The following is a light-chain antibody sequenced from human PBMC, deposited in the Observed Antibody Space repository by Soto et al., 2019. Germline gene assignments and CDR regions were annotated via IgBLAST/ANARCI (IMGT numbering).Light chain of an antibody. V-gene: IGKV1-5*01. Sequence: DIQMTQSPSTLSAAVRDRFTITCRASQTVSTWLAWYQQKPGKAPKVMIYDASSLENGVPPRFSGSGSGTEFTLTISSLQPDDFATYYCQQSYSTPRTFGQGTKVDI. CDR3: QQSYSTPRT. CDR2: DAS. J-gene: IGKJ1*01. CDR1: QTVSTW.